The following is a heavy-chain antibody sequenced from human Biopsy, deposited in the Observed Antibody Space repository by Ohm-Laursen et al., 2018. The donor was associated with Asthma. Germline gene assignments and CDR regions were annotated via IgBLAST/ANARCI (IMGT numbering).Heavy chain of an antibody. CDR1: GGSVSTGSYY. CDR3: ARGPNYHGSGRAPIGMDV. J-gene: IGHJ6*02. V-gene: IGHV4-61*01. D-gene: IGHD3-10*01. CDR2: FYYTRRD. Sequence: TLTLTCTVSGGSVSTGSYYWSWIRQPPGKGLEWLGYFYYTRRDNYKPSLKRRVTISIDTSKNQFSLRLNSVTAADTAVYYCARGPNYHGSGRAPIGMDVWGQGTTVTVSS.